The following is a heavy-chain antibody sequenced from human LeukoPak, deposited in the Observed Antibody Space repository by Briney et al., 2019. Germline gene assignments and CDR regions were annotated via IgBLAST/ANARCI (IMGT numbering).Heavy chain of an antibody. D-gene: IGHD5-18*01. CDR3: ARDLSGVTGYTYGRGIDY. CDR2: INQDGSDK. V-gene: IGHV3-7*01. J-gene: IGHJ4*02. CDR1: GFTFSTYW. Sequence: GGSLRLSCATSGFTFSTYWMSWVRQAPGKGLEWVANINQDGSDKYYVDSVKGRFTISRGNAKTSLYLQMNSLRAEDTAVYYCARDLSGVTGYTYGRGIDYWGQGTLVTVSS.